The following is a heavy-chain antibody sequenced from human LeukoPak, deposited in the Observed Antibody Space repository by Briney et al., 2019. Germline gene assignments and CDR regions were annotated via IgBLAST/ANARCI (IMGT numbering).Heavy chain of an antibody. CDR2: ILASGSPT. CDR1: GFTFSDYA. D-gene: IGHD2-8*01. CDR3: AKDLRPDGVDNFDH. V-gene: IGHV3-23*01. Sequence: PGGSLRLSCVASGFTFSDYAMNWVRQAPGKGLQWVANILASGSPTYYADSVKGRFIISRDNSKNTVYLQMNSLRVEDTAIYYCAKDLRPDGVDNFDHWGQGILVTVSS. J-gene: IGHJ4*02.